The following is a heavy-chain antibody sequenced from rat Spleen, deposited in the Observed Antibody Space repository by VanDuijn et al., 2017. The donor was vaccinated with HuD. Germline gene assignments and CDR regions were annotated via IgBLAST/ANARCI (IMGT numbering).Heavy chain of an antibody. V-gene: IGHV2-13*01. CDR2: IWGNGSP. J-gene: IGHJ4*01. CDR1: GFSLSNYG. D-gene: IGHD1-2*01. Sequence: QVQLKESGPGLVQPSQTLSLTCTVSGFSLSNYGVIWVRQPPGKGLDWMGVIWGNGSPNYNSALKSRLSISRDTSKSQVFLKMNSLQIEDTATYYCARLGGLWRGIYGVMDVWGQGASVTVSS. CDR3: ARLGGLWRGIYGVMDV.